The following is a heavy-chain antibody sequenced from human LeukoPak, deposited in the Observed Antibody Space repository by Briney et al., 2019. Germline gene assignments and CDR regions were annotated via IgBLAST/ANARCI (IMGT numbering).Heavy chain of an antibody. D-gene: IGHD3-10*01. CDR2: ISSSSSTI. CDR1: GFIFSTYS. V-gene: IGHV3-48*01. Sequence: GGSLRLSCAASGFIFSTYSMNWVRQAPGKGLEWVSYISSSSSTIYYVDSVKGRFTISRDNAKNSLYLQMNSLRAEDTAVYYCAKDLTSDFGGAFDPWGQGTLVTVSS. J-gene: IGHJ5*02. CDR3: AKDLTSDFGGAFDP.